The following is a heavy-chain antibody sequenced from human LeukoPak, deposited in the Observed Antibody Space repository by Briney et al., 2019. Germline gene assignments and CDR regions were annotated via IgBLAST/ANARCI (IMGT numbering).Heavy chain of an antibody. J-gene: IGHJ3*02. Sequence: SETLSLTCTVSGGSISSSSYYWGWIRQPPGKGLEWIGSIYYSGSTYYNPSLKSRVTISVDTSKNQFSLKLSSVTAADTAVYYCARHFYDSSGYYRDDAFDIWGQGTMVTVSS. CDR3: ARHFYDSSGYYRDDAFDI. V-gene: IGHV4-39*01. D-gene: IGHD3-22*01. CDR2: IYYSGST. CDR1: GGSISSSSYY.